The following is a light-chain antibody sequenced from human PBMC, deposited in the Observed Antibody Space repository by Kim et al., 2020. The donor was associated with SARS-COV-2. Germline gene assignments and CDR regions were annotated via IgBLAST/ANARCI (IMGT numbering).Light chain of an antibody. J-gene: IGKJ1*01. CDR1: QNIKRW. CDR3: QQYYSLRT. CDR2: QAS. Sequence: DIEVTQSPSTLSASVGDRVTITCRASQNIKRWMAWYQQKPGTAPKLLIYQASDLEGGVPNRFSGSGSGTAFSLTISSLQPDDFATYYCQQYYSLRTFGQGTKVDIK. V-gene: IGKV1-5*03.